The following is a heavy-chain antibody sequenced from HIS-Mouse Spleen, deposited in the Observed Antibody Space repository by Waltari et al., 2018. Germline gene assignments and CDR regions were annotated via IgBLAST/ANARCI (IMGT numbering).Heavy chain of an antibody. CDR2: MNPNSGNT. CDR1: GYTFTSDD. CDR3: ARIGSHRRGYSYGYWFDP. Sequence: QVQLVQSGAEVKKPGASVKVSCKASGYTFTSDDINWVRQATGQGLEWMGWMNPNSGNTGYAQKFQGRVTMTRNTSISTAYMELSSLRSEDTAVYYCARIGSHRRGYSYGYWFDPWGQGTLVTVSS. D-gene: IGHD5-18*01. V-gene: IGHV1-8*01. J-gene: IGHJ5*02.